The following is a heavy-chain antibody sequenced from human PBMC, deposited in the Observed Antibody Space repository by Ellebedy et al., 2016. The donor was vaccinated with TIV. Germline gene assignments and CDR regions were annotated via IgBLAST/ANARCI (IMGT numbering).Heavy chain of an antibody. V-gene: IGHV1-3*04. CDR3: ARQADYYSGSGTHWFDP. D-gene: IGHD3-10*01. CDR1: VYTFTSYA. CDR2: INTGNGNP. Sequence: AASVTVSCKASVYTFTSYAIHWVRQAPGQSLEWMGWINTGNGNPKYSQKFQGRVTITRDTSASTASLELSSLTSEDTAVYYCARQADYYSGSGTHWFDPWGQGTLVTVSS. J-gene: IGHJ5*02.